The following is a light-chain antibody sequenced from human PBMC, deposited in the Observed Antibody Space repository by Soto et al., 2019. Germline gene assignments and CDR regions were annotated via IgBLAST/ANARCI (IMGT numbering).Light chain of an antibody. CDR3: QQYSSWPPT. J-gene: IGKJ1*01. V-gene: IGKV3-15*01. Sequence: EIVMTQSPATLSVSPGERATLSCRASQSVRSDLAWSQQKPGQAPRLLIYSSSTRATDIAARFSGSGSGTEFSLTISRLQSEDFAVYYCQQYSSWPPTFGQGTRVEFK. CDR1: QSVRSD. CDR2: SSS.